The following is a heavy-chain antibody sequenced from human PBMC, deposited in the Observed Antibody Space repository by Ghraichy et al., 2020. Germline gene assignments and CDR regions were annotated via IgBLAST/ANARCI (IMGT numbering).Heavy chain of an antibody. V-gene: IGHV3-33*01. D-gene: IGHD3-9*01. Sequence: GGSLRLSCAASGFTFSSYGMHWVRQAPGKGLEWVAVIWYDGSNKYYADSVKGRFTISRDNSKNTLYLQMNSLRAEDTAVYYCARDRRAGYDILTGYYNSPWFDPWGQGTLVTVSS. CDR3: ARDRRAGYDILTGYYNSPWFDP. J-gene: IGHJ5*02. CDR2: IWYDGSNK. CDR1: GFTFSSYG.